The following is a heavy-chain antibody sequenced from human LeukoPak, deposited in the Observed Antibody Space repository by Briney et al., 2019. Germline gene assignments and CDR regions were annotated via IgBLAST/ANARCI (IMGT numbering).Heavy chain of an antibody. V-gene: IGHV4-39*07. CDR2: IYYSGST. D-gene: IGHD6-19*01. CDR3: ARDLGQWGQDY. Sequence: SETLSLTCTVSGGSISSSSYYWGWIRQPPGKGLEWIGSIYYSGSTYYNPSLKSRVTISVDTSKNQFSLKLSSVTAADTAVYYCARDLGQWGQDYWGQGTLVTVSS. CDR1: GGSISSSSYY. J-gene: IGHJ4*02.